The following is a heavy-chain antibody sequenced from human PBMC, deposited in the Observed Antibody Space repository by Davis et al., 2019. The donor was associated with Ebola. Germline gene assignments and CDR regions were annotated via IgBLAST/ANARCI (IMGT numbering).Heavy chain of an antibody. J-gene: IGHJ6*02. Sequence: GSLRLSCAASGFTFSSYAMSWVRQAPGKGLEWVSAISGSGRSTYYADSVKGRFTISRDNSKNTLYLQMNSLRAEDTAVYYCAKVSDDFWSGYFPYYYYYGMDVWGQGTTVTVSS. D-gene: IGHD3-3*01. CDR2: ISGSGRST. CDR1: GFTFSSYA. V-gene: IGHV3-23*01. CDR3: AKVSDDFWSGYFPYYYYYGMDV.